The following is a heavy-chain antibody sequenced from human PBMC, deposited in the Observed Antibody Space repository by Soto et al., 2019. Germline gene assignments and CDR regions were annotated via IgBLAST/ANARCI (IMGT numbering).Heavy chain of an antibody. D-gene: IGHD3-10*01. CDR2: MTPIYRTA. CDR3: TGNKWFGESPLFDP. Sequence: SVKVSFKTSGGTLDVYGLNWVRQAPGQGPEWVGGMTPIYRTANYARKFQGRVTVTAEPSTDTAYMELISLTSDDTAVYYCTGNKWFGESPLFDPWGQGTLVTVSS. V-gene: IGHV1-69*13. CDR1: GGTLDVYG. J-gene: IGHJ5*02.